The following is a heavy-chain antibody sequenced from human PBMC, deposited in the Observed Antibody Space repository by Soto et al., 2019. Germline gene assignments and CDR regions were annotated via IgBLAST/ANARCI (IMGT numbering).Heavy chain of an antibody. CDR1: GFTFSSYS. D-gene: IGHD1-26*01. CDR2: ISSSSSYI. J-gene: IGHJ3*02. CDR3: ARFSANAFHI. Sequence: GRSLRLSSAASGFTFSSYSMNWVRQAPGKGLEWVSSISSSSSYIYYADSVKGRFTISRDNAKNSLYLQMNSLRAEDTAVYYCARFSANAFHIRGQATMVNGSS. V-gene: IGHV3-21*01.